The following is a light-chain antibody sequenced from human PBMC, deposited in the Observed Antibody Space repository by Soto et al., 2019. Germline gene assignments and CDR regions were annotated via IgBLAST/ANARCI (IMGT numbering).Light chain of an antibody. Sequence: QSALTQPASVSGSPGQSITISCTGTSSDVGGYNFVSWYQQHPGKAPKLMIFEVSHRPSGVSDRFSGSKSGNTASLTISGLQAEDEADYYCAAWDDSLNGQVFGGGTKVTVL. J-gene: IGLJ3*02. CDR3: AAWDDSLNGQV. CDR1: SSDVGGYNF. V-gene: IGLV2-14*03. CDR2: EVS.